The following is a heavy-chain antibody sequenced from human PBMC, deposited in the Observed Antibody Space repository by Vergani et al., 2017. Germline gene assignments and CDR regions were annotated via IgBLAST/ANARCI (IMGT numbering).Heavy chain of an antibody. CDR2: IYYSGST. CDR3: AREDIVVVPAAMLDYYYYYMDV. D-gene: IGHD2-2*01. CDR1: GGSVSSGSYS. V-gene: IGHV4-61*01. Sequence: QVQLQESGPGLVKPSETLSLTCTVSGGSVSSGSYSWSWIRQPPGKGLEWIGYIYYSGSTNYNPSLKSRVTISVDTSKNQFSLKLSSVTAADTAVYYCAREDIVVVPAAMLDYYYYYMDVWGKGTTVTVSS. J-gene: IGHJ6*03.